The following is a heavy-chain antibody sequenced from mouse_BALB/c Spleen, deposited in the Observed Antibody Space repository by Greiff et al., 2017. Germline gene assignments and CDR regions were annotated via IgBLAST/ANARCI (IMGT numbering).Heavy chain of an antibody. J-gene: IGHJ4*01. CDR1: GFTFSSYA. Sequence: EVQLVESGGGLVKPGGSLKLSCAASGFTFSSYAMSWVRQTPEKRLEWVASISSGGSTYYPDSVKGRFTISRDNARNILYLQMSSLRSEDTAMYYCARDYGNYHYAMDYWGQGTSVTVSS. CDR3: ARDYGNYHYAMDY. V-gene: IGHV5-6-5*01. D-gene: IGHD2-1*01. CDR2: ISSGGST.